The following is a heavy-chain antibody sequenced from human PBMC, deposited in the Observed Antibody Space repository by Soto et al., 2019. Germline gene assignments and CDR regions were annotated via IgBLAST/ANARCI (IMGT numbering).Heavy chain of an antibody. CDR3: AHIASYYQFDWFDP. D-gene: IGHD3-10*01. CDR2: IYWDGDK. Sequence: QITLKESGRTLVKPTQTLTLTCTFSGFSLSTSGVGVGWIRQPPGKALEWLALIYWDGDKRYSPSLKSRLTVTKDTSNNQVVRTMSNMDPVDTSTYYCAHIASYYQFDWFDPWGQGILVTVSS. CDR1: GFSLSTSGVG. V-gene: IGHV2-5*02. J-gene: IGHJ5*02.